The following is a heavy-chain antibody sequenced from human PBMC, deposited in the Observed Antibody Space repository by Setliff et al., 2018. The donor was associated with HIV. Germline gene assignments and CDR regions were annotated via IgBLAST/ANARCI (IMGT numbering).Heavy chain of an antibody. CDR2: INHSGST. CDR1: GGSLSSSLYY. J-gene: IGHJ4*02. D-gene: IGHD3-3*01. V-gene: IGHV4-39*07. Sequence: SETLSLTCTVSGGSLSSSLYYWGWIRQPPGKGLEWIGEINHSGSTNYNPSLKSRVTISVDTSKRQFSLKLNSVTAADTAVYYCACRYYDLWSNYYTGIPYWGQGTLVTVSS. CDR3: ACRYYDLWSNYYTGIPY.